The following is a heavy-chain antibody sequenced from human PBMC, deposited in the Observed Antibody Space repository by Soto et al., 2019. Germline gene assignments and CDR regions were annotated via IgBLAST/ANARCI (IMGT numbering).Heavy chain of an antibody. V-gene: IGHV3-30*18. CDR2: ISYDGSNK. J-gene: IGHJ4*02. CDR3: AKDQVTMVRGVQTVIDY. Sequence: ESGGGVVQPGRSLRLSCAASGFTFSSYGMHWVRQAPGKGLEWVAVISYDGSNKYYADSVKGRFTISRDNSKNTLYLQMNSLRAEDTAVYYCAKDQVTMVRGVQTVIDYWGQGTLVTVSS. D-gene: IGHD3-10*01. CDR1: GFTFSSYG.